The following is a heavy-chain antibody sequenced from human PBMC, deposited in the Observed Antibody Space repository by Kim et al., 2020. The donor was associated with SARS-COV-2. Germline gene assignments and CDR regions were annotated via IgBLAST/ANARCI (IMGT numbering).Heavy chain of an antibody. CDR2: IYSGGST. Sequence: GGSLRLSCAASGFTVSSNYMSWVRQAPGKGLEWVSVIYSGGSTYYADSVKGRFTISRDNSKNTLYLQMNSLRAEDTAVYYCARGWCRGGDCYYYWGQGTLVTVSS. CDR1: GFTVSSNY. D-gene: IGHD2-21*01. V-gene: IGHV3-53*01. J-gene: IGHJ4*02. CDR3: ARGWCRGGDCYYY.